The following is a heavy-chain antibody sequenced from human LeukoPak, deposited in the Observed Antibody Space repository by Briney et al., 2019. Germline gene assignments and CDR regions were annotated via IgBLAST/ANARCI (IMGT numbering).Heavy chain of an antibody. V-gene: IGHV6-1*01. CDR2: TYYRSTWYN. CDR3: ARRLTQYDCYDP. Sequence: SQTLSLTCAISGDSVSSNSVTWNWIRQSPSRGLEWLGRTYYRSTWYNDYAVSVRGRITVNPDTSKNQFSLHLNSVTPEDTAVYYCARRLTQYDCYDPWGQGILVTVSS. J-gene: IGHJ5*02. D-gene: IGHD2-2*01. CDR1: GDSVSSNSVT.